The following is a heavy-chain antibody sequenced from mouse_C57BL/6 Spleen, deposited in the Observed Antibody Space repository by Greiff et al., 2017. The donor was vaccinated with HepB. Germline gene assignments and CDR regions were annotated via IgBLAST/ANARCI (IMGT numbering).Heavy chain of an antibody. Sequence: EVQLQQSGAELVRPGASVKLSCTASGFNIKDDYMHWVKQRPEQGLEWIGWIDPENGDTEYASKFQGKATITADTSSNTAYLQLSSLTSEDTAVYDCTTCYYGSSYGVLYFDGWGTGTTVTVSS. CDR2: IDPENGDT. CDR3: TTCYYGSSYGVLYFDG. CDR1: GFNIKDDY. V-gene: IGHV14-4*01. J-gene: IGHJ1*03. D-gene: IGHD1-1*01.